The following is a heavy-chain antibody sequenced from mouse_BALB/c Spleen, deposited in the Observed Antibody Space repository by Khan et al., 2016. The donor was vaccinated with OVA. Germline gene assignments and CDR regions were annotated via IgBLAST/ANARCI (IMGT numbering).Heavy chain of an antibody. J-gene: IGHJ2*01. CDR3: ARTHEC. Sequence: QVQLKESGAELARPGASVKMSCKASGYTFTSYTMHWVKQRPGQGLEWIGYINPSSGYTKYNQTLKDKATLTADTSSSTAYMQLSSLTAEDAAVDYCARTHECWGQGTTLTVSS. V-gene: IGHV1-4*01. CDR2: INPSSGYT. CDR1: GYTFTSYT.